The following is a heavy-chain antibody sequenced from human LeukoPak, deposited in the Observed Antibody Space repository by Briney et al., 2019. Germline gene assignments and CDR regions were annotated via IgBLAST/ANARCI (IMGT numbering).Heavy chain of an antibody. Sequence: SDTLSLTCTVSNYSISTDYYWSWIRQPPGKGLEWIWYIYYSGYTNYNPSLKSRVTISVDTSKNQFSLKLSSVTAADTAVYYCARTTMVRGTYYMDVWGKGTTVTISS. CDR3: ARTTMVRGTYYMDV. J-gene: IGHJ6*03. CDR2: IYYSGYT. CDR1: NYSISTDYY. V-gene: IGHV4-59*07. D-gene: IGHD3-10*01.